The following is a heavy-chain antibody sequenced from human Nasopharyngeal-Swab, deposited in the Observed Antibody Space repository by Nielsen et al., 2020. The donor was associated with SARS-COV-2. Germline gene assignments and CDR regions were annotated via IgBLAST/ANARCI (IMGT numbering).Heavy chain of an antibody. CDR2: INPSRGST. D-gene: IGHD2-8*01. V-gene: IGHV1-46*01. CDR3: ARGRDCTNGVCYAGGTDAFDI. Sequence: WVRQAPGQGLEWMGIINPSRGSTSYAQKFQGRVTMTRDTSTSTVYMELSSLRSEDTAVYYCARGRDCTNGVCYAGGTDAFDIWGQGTMVTVSS. J-gene: IGHJ3*02.